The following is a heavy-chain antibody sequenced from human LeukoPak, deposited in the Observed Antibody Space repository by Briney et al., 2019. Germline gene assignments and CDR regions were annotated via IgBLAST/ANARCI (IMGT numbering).Heavy chain of an antibody. D-gene: IGHD4-17*01. CDR1: GYTLTELS. J-gene: IGHJ6*03. CDR2: FDPEDGET. V-gene: IGHV1-24*01. Sequence: ASVKVSCKVSGYTLTELSMHWVRQAPGKGLEWMGGFDPEDGETIYAQKFQGRVTMTEDTSTDTAYMELGSLRSEDTAVYYCATAIPTGVYGDYAGYYYYYMDVWGKGTTVTVSS. CDR3: ATAIPTGVYGDYAGYYYYYMDV.